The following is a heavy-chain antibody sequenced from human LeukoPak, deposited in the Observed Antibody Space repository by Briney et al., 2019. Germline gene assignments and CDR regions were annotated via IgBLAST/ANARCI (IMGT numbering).Heavy chain of an antibody. CDR2: ISASGGTT. Sequence: GGSLRLSCAASGFTFSSHVVSWVRQAPGKGLEWVSGISASGGTTYYADSVKGRFTISRGNSKNTLYLQMNSLRAEDTAVYYCARRAGAYSHPYDYWGQGTLVTVSS. J-gene: IGHJ4*02. D-gene: IGHD4/OR15-4a*01. V-gene: IGHV3-23*01. CDR3: ARRAGAYSHPYDY. CDR1: GFTFSSHV.